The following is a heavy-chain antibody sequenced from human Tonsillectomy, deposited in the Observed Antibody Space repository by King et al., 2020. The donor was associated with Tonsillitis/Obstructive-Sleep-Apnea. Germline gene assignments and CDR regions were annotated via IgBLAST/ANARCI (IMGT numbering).Heavy chain of an antibody. CDR2: IKQDGSEK. CDR3: ARDTPYHLPRLYGMDV. D-gene: IGHD2-2*01. J-gene: IGHJ6*02. V-gene: IGHV3-7*03. CDR1: GFTFSSCW. Sequence: VQLVQSGGGLVQPGGSLRLSCVASGFTFSSCWMSWVRQAPGKGLEWVANIKQDGSEKYYVDSVKGRFTISRDNAKNSLYLQMNSLRAEDTAVYYCARDTPYHLPRLYGMDVWGQGTTVTVSS.